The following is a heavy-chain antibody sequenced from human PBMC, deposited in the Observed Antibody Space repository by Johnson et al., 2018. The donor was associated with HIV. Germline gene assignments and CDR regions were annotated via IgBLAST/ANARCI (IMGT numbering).Heavy chain of an antibody. CDR3: ARVRGYSYGAHAFDI. CDR2: ISYDGSNK. CDR1: GFTFSSYA. Sequence: QVQLVESGGGVVQPGRSLRLSCAASGFTFSSYAMHWVRQAPGKGLEWVAVISYDGSNKYYADSVKGRFTISRDNSKNTLYLQMNSLRAEEPAVYYCARVRGYSYGAHAFDIWGQGTRVTVSS. J-gene: IGHJ3*02. D-gene: IGHD5-18*01. V-gene: IGHV3-30-3*01.